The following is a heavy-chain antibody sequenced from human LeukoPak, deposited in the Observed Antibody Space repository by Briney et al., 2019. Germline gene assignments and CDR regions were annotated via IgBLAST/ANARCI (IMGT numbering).Heavy chain of an antibody. CDR1: GYTFTSYG. V-gene: IGHV1-18*01. Sequence: ASVKVSCKASGYTFTSYGISWVRQAPGQGLEWMGWISAYNGNTNYAQKLQGRVTMTTDTSTSTAYMELRSLRSDDTAVYYRARVYGSGSYYNEGFDYWGQGTLVTVSS. CDR3: ARVYGSGSYYNEGFDY. D-gene: IGHD3-10*01. CDR2: ISAYNGNT. J-gene: IGHJ4*02.